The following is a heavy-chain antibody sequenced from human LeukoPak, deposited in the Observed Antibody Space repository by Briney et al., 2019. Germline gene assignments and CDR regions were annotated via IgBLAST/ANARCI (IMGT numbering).Heavy chain of an antibody. CDR3: ARNLYGGNSWDVFDY. Sequence: GASVKASCKASGGTFSSYVINWVRQAPGQGLEWMGGIMPISGTANHAQKFQGRVTITADKSTSTAYMELSSLRSEDTAVYYCARNLYGGNSWDVFDYWGQGTLVTVSS. J-gene: IGHJ4*02. CDR1: GGTFSSYV. CDR2: IMPISGTA. D-gene: IGHD4-23*01. V-gene: IGHV1-69*06.